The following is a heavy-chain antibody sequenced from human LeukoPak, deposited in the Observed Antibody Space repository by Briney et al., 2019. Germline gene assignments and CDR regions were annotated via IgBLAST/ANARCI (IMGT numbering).Heavy chain of an antibody. V-gene: IGHV3-23*01. J-gene: IGHJ4*02. D-gene: IGHD3-3*01. CDR3: AKEVGIFGVVIIALGHYFDY. CDR1: GLTFRNYA. CDR2: ISGSGGST. Sequence: PGGSLRLSCAASGLTFRNYAMNWVRQAPGKGLEWISIISGSGGSTYYADSVKGRFTISRDNSKNTLYLQMNSLRAEDTAVYYCAKEVGIFGVVIIALGHYFDYWGQGTLVTVSS.